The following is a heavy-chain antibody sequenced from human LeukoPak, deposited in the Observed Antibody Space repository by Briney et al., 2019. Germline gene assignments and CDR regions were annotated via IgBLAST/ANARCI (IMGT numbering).Heavy chain of an antibody. CDR3: TTIFGVVGFDY. J-gene: IGHJ4*02. D-gene: IGHD3-3*01. V-gene: IGHV3-74*01. CDR2: INSDGSST. CDR1: GFTFSSYW. Sequence: GGSLRLSCAASGFTFSSYWMHWVRQAPGKGLVRVSRINSDGSSTSYADSVKGRFTISRDNAKNTLYLQMNSLRAEDTAVYYCTTIFGVVGFDYWGQGTLVTVSS.